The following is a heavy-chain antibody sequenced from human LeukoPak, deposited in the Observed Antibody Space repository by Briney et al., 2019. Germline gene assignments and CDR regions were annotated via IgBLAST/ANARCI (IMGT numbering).Heavy chain of an antibody. CDR3: ARERSQWLAHDAFDI. J-gene: IGHJ3*02. CDR1: GGSISSYY. CDR2: IYYSGST. D-gene: IGHD6-19*01. V-gene: IGHV4-59*01. Sequence: SETLSLTCTVSGGSISSYYWSWLRQPPGKGLEWIGYIYYSGSTNYNPSLKSRVTISVDTSKNQFSLKLSSVTAADTAVYYCARERSQWLAHDAFDIWGQGTMVTVSS.